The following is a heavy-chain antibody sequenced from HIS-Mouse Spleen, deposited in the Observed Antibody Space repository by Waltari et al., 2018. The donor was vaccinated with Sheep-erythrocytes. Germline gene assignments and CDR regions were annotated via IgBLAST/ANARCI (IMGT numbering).Heavy chain of an antibody. CDR2: IKQDGSEK. J-gene: IGHJ3*02. CDR3: ARAVAGTPDAFDI. CDR1: GFNFSSYW. V-gene: IGHV3-7*01. Sequence: EVQLVESGGGLVQPGGSLRLSCAASGFNFSSYWRSWVRQAPGKGLEWVANIKQDGSEKYYVDSVKGRFTISRDNAKNSLYLQMNSLRAEDTAVYYCARAVAGTPDAFDIWGQGTMVTVSS. D-gene: IGHD1-7*01.